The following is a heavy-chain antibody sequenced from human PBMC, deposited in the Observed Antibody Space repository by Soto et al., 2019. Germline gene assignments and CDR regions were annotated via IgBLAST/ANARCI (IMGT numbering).Heavy chain of an antibody. D-gene: IGHD3-22*01. Sequence: QVQLQESGPGLVKPSGTLSLTCAVSGGSISSSNWWSWVRQPPGKGLEWIGEIYHSGSTNYNPSLKSRVTISGDKSKSQFSRKLSSVTAADTAVYYCARGIVVVLSANWFDPWGQGTLVTVSS. V-gene: IGHV4-4*02. CDR3: ARGIVVVLSANWFDP. CDR1: GGSISSSNW. CDR2: IYHSGST. J-gene: IGHJ5*02.